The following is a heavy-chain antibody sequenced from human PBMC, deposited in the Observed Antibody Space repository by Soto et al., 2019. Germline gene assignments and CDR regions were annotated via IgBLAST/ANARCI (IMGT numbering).Heavy chain of an antibody. Sequence: EVQLSESGGGLVQPGGSLRLSCTASGFTFSSYTMSWVRQAPGKGLEWVSSFSGRDATTYYADSVKDRFTISRDNSKNTLYLQMNSLRAEDTALYFCVRTIVGATKGGWFDPWGQGALVTVSS. J-gene: IGHJ5*02. CDR2: FSGRDATT. CDR1: GFTFSSYT. V-gene: IGHV3-23*01. CDR3: VRTIVGATKGGWFDP. D-gene: IGHD1-26*01.